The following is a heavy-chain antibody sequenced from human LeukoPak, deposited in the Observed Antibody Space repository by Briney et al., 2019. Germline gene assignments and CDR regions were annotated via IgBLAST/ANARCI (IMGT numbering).Heavy chain of an antibody. V-gene: IGHV3-48*01. CDR3: ARDRHASI. J-gene: IGHJ1*01. CDR1: GFTFSSYS. Sequence: GGSLRLSCAASGFTFSSYSMNWVRQAPGQGLEWVSYITSDSTTMFYADSVKGRFTASRDNAENSMYLQMNSLRAEDTAVYYCARDRHASIWGQGTLVTVSS. CDR2: ITSDSTTM. D-gene: IGHD2-2*01.